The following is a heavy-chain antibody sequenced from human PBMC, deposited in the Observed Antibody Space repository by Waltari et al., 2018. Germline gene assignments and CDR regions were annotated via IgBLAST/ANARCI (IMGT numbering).Heavy chain of an antibody. Sequence: QVRLVQSGAEVKKPGSSVKVSCKAFGGSFSSYSINWVRQAPGQGLEWMGGFIPFFGTANYAQKFQDRLAITADESTSTAYMELSSLRSEDTAAYYCTTSSYCGTTTCYQYYGMDVWGQGTTVTVSS. CDR3: TTSSYCGTTTCYQYYGMDV. CDR2: FIPFFGTA. D-gene: IGHD2-2*01. CDR1: GGSFSSYS. V-gene: IGHV1-69*01. J-gene: IGHJ6*02.